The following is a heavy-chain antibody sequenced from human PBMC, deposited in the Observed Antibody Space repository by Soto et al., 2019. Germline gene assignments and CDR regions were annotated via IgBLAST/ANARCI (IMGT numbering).Heavy chain of an antibody. D-gene: IGHD6-13*01. Sequence: SETLSLTCTVSGGSISSSRYYWGWIRQPPGKGLEWIGSIYYSGSTYYNPSLKSRITISVDTSKNQFSLKVSSVTATDTAVYYCARHKYTSRRYLLPDCWGQGALVTVSS. J-gene: IGHJ4*02. CDR1: GGSISSSRYY. CDR2: IYYSGST. V-gene: IGHV4-39*01. CDR3: ARHKYTSRRYLLPDC.